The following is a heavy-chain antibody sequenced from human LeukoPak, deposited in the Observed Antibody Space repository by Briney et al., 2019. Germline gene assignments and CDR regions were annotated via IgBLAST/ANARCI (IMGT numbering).Heavy chain of an antibody. V-gene: IGHV1-69*06. D-gene: IGHD3/OR15-3a*01. CDR2: IIPIFGTA. Sequence: SVKVSCKASGGTFSSYDISWVRQAPGQGLEWMGRIIPIFGTANYAQKFQGRVTITADKFTSTAYMELSSLRSEDTAVYYCARESLPGLDAFDIWGQGTMVTVSS. CDR3: ARESLPGLDAFDI. CDR1: GGTFSSYD. J-gene: IGHJ3*02.